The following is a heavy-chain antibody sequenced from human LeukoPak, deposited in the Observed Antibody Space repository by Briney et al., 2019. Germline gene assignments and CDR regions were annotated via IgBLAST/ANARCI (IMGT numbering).Heavy chain of an antibody. J-gene: IGHJ4*02. CDR1: GFTFDDYA. CDR2: ISGDGGST. CDR3: AKAYSSGWYAESYYFDY. V-gene: IGHV3-43*02. D-gene: IGHD6-19*01. Sequence: GGSLGLSCAASGFTFDDYAMHWVRQAPGKGLEWVSLISGDGGSTYYADSVKGRFTISRDNSKNSLYLQMNSLRTEDTALYYCAKAYSSGWYAESYYFDYWGQGTLVTVSS.